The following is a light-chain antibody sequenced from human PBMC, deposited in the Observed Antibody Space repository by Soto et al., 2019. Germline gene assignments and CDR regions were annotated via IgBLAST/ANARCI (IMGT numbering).Light chain of an antibody. V-gene: IGKV1-5*01. CDR1: QSISSW. CDR3: QQYNSYSRT. Sequence: DIQMTQSPSTLSASVGDRVTITCRASQSISSWLAWYQQKPGKAPNLLIYDVSSLESGVPSRFSGSGSGTEFTLTISSLQPDDFATYYCQQYNSYSRTFGQGTKVDIK. J-gene: IGKJ1*01. CDR2: DVS.